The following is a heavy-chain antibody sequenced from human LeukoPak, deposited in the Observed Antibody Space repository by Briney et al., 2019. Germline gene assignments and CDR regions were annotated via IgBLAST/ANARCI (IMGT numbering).Heavy chain of an antibody. CDR3: AKAQGSSGWDNWYFDF. Sequence: PGGSLRLSCAASGFTFSNYGMHWVRQAPGKGLVWVAVISYDGSNKYYADSVKGRFTISRDNSKNTLYLQMNSLRAEDTAVYYCAKAQGSSGWDNWYFDFWGRGTLVTVSS. CDR1: GFTFSNYG. V-gene: IGHV3-30*18. D-gene: IGHD6-19*01. CDR2: ISYDGSNK. J-gene: IGHJ2*01.